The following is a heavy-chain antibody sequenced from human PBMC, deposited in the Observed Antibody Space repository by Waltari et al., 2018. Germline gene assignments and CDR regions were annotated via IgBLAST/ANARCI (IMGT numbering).Heavy chain of an antibody. CDR2: ISSNGGST. CDR3: ARGGIDIVATMYY. Sequence: EVQLVESGGGLVQPGGSLRLSCAASGFTFSSYAMHWVRQAPGKGLGYVSAISSNGGSTYYANSVKGRFTISRDNSKNTLYLQMGSLRAEDMAVYYCARGGIDIVATMYYWGQGTLVTVSS. J-gene: IGHJ4*02. D-gene: IGHD5-12*01. CDR1: GFTFSSYA. V-gene: IGHV3-64*01.